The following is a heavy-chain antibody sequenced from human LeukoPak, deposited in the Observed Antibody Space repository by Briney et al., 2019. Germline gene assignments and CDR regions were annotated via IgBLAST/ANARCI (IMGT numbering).Heavy chain of an antibody. CDR2: IYYSGNT. CDR3: ARHAGDSSLYYFDY. V-gene: IGHV4-39*01. CDR1: GGSISSSSYY. J-gene: IGHJ4*02. D-gene: IGHD6-19*01. Sequence: SETLSLTCTVSGGSISSSSYYWGWIRQPPGKGLEWIGSIYYSGNTYYNPSLKSRVTISVDTSKNQFSLKLSSVTAADTAVYYCARHAGDSSLYYFDYWGQGTLVTVSS.